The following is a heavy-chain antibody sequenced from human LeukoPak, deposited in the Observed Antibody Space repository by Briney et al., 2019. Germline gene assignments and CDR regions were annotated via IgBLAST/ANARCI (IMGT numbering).Heavy chain of an antibody. CDR3: ARGGSGSYYYYGMDV. D-gene: IGHD6-19*01. J-gene: IGHJ6*02. Sequence: SETLSLTCTLSWRSIRCYCFSWVRQPPGKGLGWIGYIYYSGSTNYNPSLKSRVTISVDTSKNQFSLKLSSVAAADTAVYYCARGGSGSYYYYGMDVWGQGTTVTVSS. V-gene: IGHV4-59*01. CDR2: IYYSGST. CDR1: WRSIRCYC.